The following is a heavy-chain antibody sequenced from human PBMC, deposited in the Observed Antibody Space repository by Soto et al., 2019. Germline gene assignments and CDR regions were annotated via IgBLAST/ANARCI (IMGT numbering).Heavy chain of an antibody. CDR1: GFTFGDYW. D-gene: IGHD2-8*01. J-gene: IGHJ4*02. CDR3: ARDVYEILGRVVRRLDS. CDR2: LKRDGRER. Sequence: LRLSCAASGFTFGDYWTTWVRQAPGKGLEWVANLKRDGRERYYVDSVKGRFSVSRDNAKNSLYLQMNNLRPEDTAVYYCARDVYEILGRVVRRLDSWGQGTLVTVPS. V-gene: IGHV3-7*03.